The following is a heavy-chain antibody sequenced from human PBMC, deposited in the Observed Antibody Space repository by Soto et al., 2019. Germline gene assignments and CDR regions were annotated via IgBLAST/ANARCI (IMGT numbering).Heavy chain of an antibody. Sequence: ETLSLTCTVPGGSLSSYYWSWIRQPAGTGLEWIGRIYTSGSTNYNPSLKSRVTMSVDTSKNQCSLRLSSVTAADTAVYYCARDSGAVDRRHSYGPWFDYWGQGTLVTVSS. J-gene: IGHJ4*02. CDR2: IYTSGST. CDR1: GGSLSSYY. CDR3: ARDSGAVDRRHSYGPWFDY. V-gene: IGHV4-4*07. D-gene: IGHD5-18*01.